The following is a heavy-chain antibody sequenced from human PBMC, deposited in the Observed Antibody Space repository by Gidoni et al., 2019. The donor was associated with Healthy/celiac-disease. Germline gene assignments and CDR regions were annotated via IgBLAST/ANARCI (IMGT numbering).Heavy chain of an antibody. CDR2: MNPNSGNT. Sequence: QVQLVQSGAEVKKPGASVKVSCKASGYTFTSYDINWVRQATGQGLEWMGWMNPNSGNTGYAQKFQGRVTMTRNTSISTAYMELSSLRSEDTAVYYCARRRIVVVVAATNRGEFDYWGQGTLVTVSS. J-gene: IGHJ4*02. CDR3: ARRRIVVVVAATNRGEFDY. D-gene: IGHD2-15*01. V-gene: IGHV1-8*01. CDR1: GYTFTSYD.